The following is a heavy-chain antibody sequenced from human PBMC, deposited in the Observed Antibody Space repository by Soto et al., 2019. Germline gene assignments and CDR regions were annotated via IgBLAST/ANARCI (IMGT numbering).Heavy chain of an antibody. Sequence: KASETLSLTCAVSGGSISSSNWWSWVRQPPGKGLEWIGEIYHSGSTNYNPSLKSRVTVSVDKSKDQFSLKLSSVTAADMAVYYCAIAAELGYYYYGMDVWGQGTKVTVSS. CDR3: AIAAELGYYYYGMDV. CDR1: GGSISSSNW. CDR2: IYHSGST. D-gene: IGHD7-27*01. V-gene: IGHV4-4*02. J-gene: IGHJ6*02.